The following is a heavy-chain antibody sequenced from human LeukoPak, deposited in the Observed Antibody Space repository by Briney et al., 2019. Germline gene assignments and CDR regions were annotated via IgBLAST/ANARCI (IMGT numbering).Heavy chain of an antibody. J-gene: IGHJ6*02. Sequence: NSSETLSLTCTVSGGSISSGGYYWSWIRQPAGKGLEWIGRIYTSGSTNYNPSLKSRATISVDTSKNQFSLKLSSVTAADTAVYYCSRSDHYYYYGMDVWGQGTTVTVSS. V-gene: IGHV4-61*02. CDR1: GGSISSGGYY. CDR3: SRSDHYYYYGMDV. D-gene: IGHD6-19*01. CDR2: IYTSGST.